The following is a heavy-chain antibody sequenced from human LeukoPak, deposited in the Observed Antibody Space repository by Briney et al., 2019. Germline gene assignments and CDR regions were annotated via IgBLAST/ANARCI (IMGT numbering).Heavy chain of an antibody. V-gene: IGHV4-59*01. Sequence: SETLSRTCTVSGGSISSYYLSWIREPPGKGLEWIGYIYYSGSTNYNPSHKSRVTISVDTSKNQFSLKLSSVTAADTAVYYCARASPQVHWFDPWGQGTLVSVSS. J-gene: IGHJ5*02. CDR3: ARASPQVHWFDP. CDR2: IYYSGST. CDR1: GGSISSYY.